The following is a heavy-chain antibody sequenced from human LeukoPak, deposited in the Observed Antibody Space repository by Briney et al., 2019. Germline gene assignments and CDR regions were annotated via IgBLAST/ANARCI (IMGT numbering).Heavy chain of an antibody. V-gene: IGHV3-30-3*01. D-gene: IGHD1-14*01. CDR2: ISYDGSNK. J-gene: IGHJ6*02. CDR1: GFTYSSYA. Sequence: QPGGSLRLSCAASGFTYSSYAMHWVRQAPGKGLEWVAVISYDGSNKYYADSVKGRFTISRDNSKNTLYLQMNSLRAEDTAVYYCARDQEPIPVYYGMDVWGQGTTVTVSS. CDR3: ARDQEPIPVYYGMDV.